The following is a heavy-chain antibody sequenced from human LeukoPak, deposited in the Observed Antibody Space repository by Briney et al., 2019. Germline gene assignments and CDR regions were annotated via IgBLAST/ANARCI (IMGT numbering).Heavy chain of an antibody. CDR1: GFTLSSYG. J-gene: IGHJ4*02. Sequence: GRSLRLSCAASGFTLSSYGMHWVRQAPGKGLDWVAFTSYDGTKNYYADSVKGRFTISRDNSKNTLFLQMNSLRPEDTAVYYCARLGEDSYGYQTDFDYWGQGTLVTVSS. D-gene: IGHD5-18*01. CDR2: TSYDGTKN. V-gene: IGHV3-30*03. CDR3: ARLGEDSYGYQTDFDY.